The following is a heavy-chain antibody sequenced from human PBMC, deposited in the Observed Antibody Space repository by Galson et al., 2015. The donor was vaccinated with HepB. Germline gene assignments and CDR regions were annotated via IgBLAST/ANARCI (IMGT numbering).Heavy chain of an antibody. D-gene: IGHD3-10*01. CDR2: ISSSSSYI. CDR3: ARSSGTATNYYYYGMDV. J-gene: IGHJ6*02. V-gene: IGHV3-21*01. CDR1: GFTFSSYS. Sequence: SLRLSCAASGFTFSSYSMNWVRQAPGKGLEWVSSISSSSSYIYYADSVKGRFTISRDNAKNSLYLQMNSLRAEDTAVYYCARSSGTATNYYYYGMDVWGQGTTVTVSS.